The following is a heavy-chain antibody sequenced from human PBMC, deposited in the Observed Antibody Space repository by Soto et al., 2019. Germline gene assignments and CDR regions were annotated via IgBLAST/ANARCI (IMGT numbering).Heavy chain of an antibody. CDR3: AREEGCGGDCYSGFDY. CDR2: IYYSGST. J-gene: IGHJ4*02. D-gene: IGHD2-21*02. CDR1: GGSVSSGSYY. V-gene: IGHV4-61*01. Sequence: ETLSLTCTVSGGSVSSGSYYWSWIRQPPGKGLEWIGYIYYSGSTNYNPSLKSRVTISVDTSKNQFSLKLSSVTAADTAVYYCAREEGCGGDCYSGFDYWGQGTLVTVSS.